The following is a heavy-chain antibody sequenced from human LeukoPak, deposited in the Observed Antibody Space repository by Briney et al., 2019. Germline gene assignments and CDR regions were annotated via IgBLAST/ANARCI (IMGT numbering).Heavy chain of an antibody. Sequence: GGSLTLSCTASGFTFSTYSMTWVRQAPGKGLEWVSSISDSSTYIYYTDSVKGRFTISRDNAKNSLYLQMNSLRADDAAVYYCAREPTSMGSDYWGQGTLVTVSS. CDR2: ISDSSTYI. CDR1: GFTFSTYS. D-gene: IGHD5-18*01. CDR3: AREPTSMGSDY. V-gene: IGHV3-21*01. J-gene: IGHJ4*02.